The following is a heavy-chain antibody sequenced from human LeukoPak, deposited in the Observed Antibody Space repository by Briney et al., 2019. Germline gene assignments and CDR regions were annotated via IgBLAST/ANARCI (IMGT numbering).Heavy chain of an antibody. V-gene: IGHV3-48*01. CDR2: ISSSSSTI. Sequence: GGSLRLSCAASGFTFSSYSMNWVRQAPGKGLEWVSYISSSSSTIYYADSVKGRFTISRDNAKNSLYLQMNSLRAEDMAVYYCARDVRGGYCSSTSCYTSDAFDIWGQGTMVTVSS. J-gene: IGHJ3*02. D-gene: IGHD2-2*02. CDR1: GFTFSSYS. CDR3: ARDVRGGYCSSTSCYTSDAFDI.